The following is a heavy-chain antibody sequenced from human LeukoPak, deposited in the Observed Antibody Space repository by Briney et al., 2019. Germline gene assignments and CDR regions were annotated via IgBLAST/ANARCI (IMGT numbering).Heavy chain of an antibody. CDR2: ISSSSDTI. J-gene: IGHJ4*02. V-gene: IGHV3-48*01. CDR1: GFTFGPYT. CDR3: AKDYVLLWFGELYSLDY. Sequence: GGSLRLSCAASGFTFGPYTMNWVRQAPGKGLEWVSYISSSSDTIYYADSVKGRFTISRDNSKNTLYLQMNSLRAEDTAVYYCAKDYVLLWFGELYSLDYWGQGALVTVSS. D-gene: IGHD3-10*01.